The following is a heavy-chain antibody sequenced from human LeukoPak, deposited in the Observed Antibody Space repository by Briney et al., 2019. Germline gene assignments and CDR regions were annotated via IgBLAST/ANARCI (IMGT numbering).Heavy chain of an antibody. D-gene: IGHD1-26*01. CDR3: ARGSYPGWFDP. J-gene: IGHJ5*02. Sequence: GASVKVSCKASGYTFTNYYMHWERQAPGQGLEWMGIINPSGGSTRYAQKFQGRVTMTRDMSTSTVYMELSSLRSEDTAVYYCARGSYPGWFDPWGQGTLVTVSS. CDR1: GYTFTNYY. CDR2: INPSGGST. V-gene: IGHV1-46*01.